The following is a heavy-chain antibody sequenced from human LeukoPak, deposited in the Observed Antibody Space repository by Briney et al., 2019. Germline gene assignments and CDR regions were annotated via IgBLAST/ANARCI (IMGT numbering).Heavy chain of an antibody. CDR2: ISYDGSNK. Sequence: PGGSLRLSCAASGFTFSSYGMHWVRQAPGKGLEWVAVISYDGSNKYYADSVKGRFTISRDNSKNTLYLQMNSLRAEDTAVYYCAGRGYDSSGFRYWGQGTLVTVSS. J-gene: IGHJ4*02. V-gene: IGHV3-30*03. CDR3: AGRGYDSSGFRY. CDR1: GFTFSSYG. D-gene: IGHD3-22*01.